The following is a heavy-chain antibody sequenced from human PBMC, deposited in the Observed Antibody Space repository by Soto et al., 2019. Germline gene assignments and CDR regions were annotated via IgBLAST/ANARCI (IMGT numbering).Heavy chain of an antibody. D-gene: IGHD6-13*01. Sequence: GGSLRLSCAASGVTFSSYAMSWVRKAPGKGLEWVSAISGSGGSTYHADSVKGRFTISRDNSKNTLYLQMNSLRAEDTAVYYCAAHRPYSSSWYVVPVWFDPWGQGTLVTVSS. J-gene: IGHJ5*02. CDR2: ISGSGGST. CDR3: AAHRPYSSSWYVVPVWFDP. CDR1: GVTFSSYA. V-gene: IGHV3-23*01.